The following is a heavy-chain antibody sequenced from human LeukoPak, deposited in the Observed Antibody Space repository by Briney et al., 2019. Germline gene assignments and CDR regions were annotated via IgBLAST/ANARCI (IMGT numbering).Heavy chain of an antibody. CDR1: GFTFSSYA. CDR3: ARKYSGTNPFDY. D-gene: IGHD1-26*01. V-gene: IGHV3-23*01. J-gene: IGHJ4*02. Sequence: GGSLRLSCAASGFTFSSYAMSWVRQAPGKGLEWVSAISGSGGSTYYADSVKGRFTISRDLSKNTLYLQMNSLRAEDTALYYCARKYSGTNPFDYWGQGTLVTVSS. CDR2: ISGSGGST.